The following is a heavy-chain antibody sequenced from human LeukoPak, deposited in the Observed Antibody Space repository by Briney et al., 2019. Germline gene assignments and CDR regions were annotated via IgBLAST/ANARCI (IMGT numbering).Heavy chain of an antibody. D-gene: IGHD3-3*01. CDR3: ARGGTPAYYDFWSGYYTFDY. V-gene: IGHV4-39*01. CDR2: IYYSGST. CDR1: GGSISSSSYY. Sequence: SETLSLTCTVSGGSISSSSYYWGWIRQPPGKGLEWIGSIYYSGSTYYNPSLKSRVTISVDTSKNQFSLKLSSATAADTAVYYCARGGTPAYYDFWSGYYTFDYWGQGTLVTVSS. J-gene: IGHJ4*02.